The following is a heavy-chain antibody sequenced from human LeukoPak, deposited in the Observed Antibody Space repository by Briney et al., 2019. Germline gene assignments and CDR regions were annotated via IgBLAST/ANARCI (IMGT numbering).Heavy chain of an antibody. CDR1: GFPFDDYA. CDR3: AKSGTEMATSGAFDI. Sequence: GRSLRLSCAASGFPFDDYATHWARQASGKGLEWVSGISWKSGSIGYADSVKGRFTISRDNAKNSLYLQMNSLRAEDMALYYCAKSGTEMATSGAFDIWGQGTMVTVSS. J-gene: IGHJ3*02. D-gene: IGHD5-24*01. CDR2: ISWKSGSI. V-gene: IGHV3-9*03.